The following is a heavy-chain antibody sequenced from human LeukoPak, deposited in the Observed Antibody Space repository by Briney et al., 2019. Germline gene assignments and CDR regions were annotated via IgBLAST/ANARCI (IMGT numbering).Heavy chain of an antibody. CDR2: IYYTGNT. CDR1: GGSISSSSYY. D-gene: IGHD6-13*01. Sequence: KSSETLSLTCTVSGGSISSSSYYWIWIRQPPGKGLEWIGSIYYTGNTYYSPSLKSRVTISLDTSKNQFSLKLSSVTAADTAVYYRARSYSRTSGGGYFDYWGQGTLVTVSS. CDR3: ARSYSRTSGGGYFDY. J-gene: IGHJ4*02. V-gene: IGHV4-39*07.